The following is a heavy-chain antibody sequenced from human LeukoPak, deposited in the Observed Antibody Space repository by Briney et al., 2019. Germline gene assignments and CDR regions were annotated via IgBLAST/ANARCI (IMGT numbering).Heavy chain of an antibody. Sequence: ASVKVSCKASGYTFTSYAMHWVRQAPGQRLEWMGWINAGNGNTKYSQKFQGRVTITRDTSASTVYMELSSLRSEDTAVYYCARGGTYYGSGSYYPLGYWGQGTLVTVSS. J-gene: IGHJ4*02. CDR3: ARGGTYYGSGSYYPLGY. CDR2: INAGNGNT. V-gene: IGHV1-3*01. D-gene: IGHD3-10*01. CDR1: GYTFTSYA.